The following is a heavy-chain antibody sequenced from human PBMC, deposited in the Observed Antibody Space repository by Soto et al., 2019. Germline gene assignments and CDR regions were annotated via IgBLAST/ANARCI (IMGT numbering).Heavy chain of an antibody. CDR1: GFSFSDYA. Sequence: TGGSLRLSCAASGFSFSDYAMSWVRQAPGKGLEWVSVISESGGSTHYADSVRGRFTVSRDNSKNSLSLRMNSLRDADTAVYFCAKRSTYSSGWYSPIFDYWGQGALVTVSS. CDR2: ISESGGST. J-gene: IGHJ4*02. D-gene: IGHD6-13*01. V-gene: IGHV3-23*01. CDR3: AKRSTYSSGWYSPIFDY.